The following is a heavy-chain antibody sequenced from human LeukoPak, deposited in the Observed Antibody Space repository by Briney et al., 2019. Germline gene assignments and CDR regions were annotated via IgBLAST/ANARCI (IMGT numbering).Heavy chain of an antibody. J-gene: IGHJ6*02. V-gene: IGHV4-59*08. CDR1: GGSISSYY. CDR2: IYYSGST. CDR3: ARRPDCSSTSCYYGMDV. D-gene: IGHD2-2*01. Sequence: SETLSLTCTVSGGSISSYYWSWIRQPPGKGLEWIGYIYYSGSTNYNPSLKSRVTISVDTSKNQFSLKLSSVTPADTAVYYCARRPDCSSTSCYYGMDVWGQGTTVTVSS.